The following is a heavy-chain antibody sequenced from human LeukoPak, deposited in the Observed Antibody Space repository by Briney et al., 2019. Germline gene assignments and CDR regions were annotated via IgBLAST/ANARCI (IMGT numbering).Heavy chain of an antibody. CDR2: ISSSSSYI. CDR3: VRDEEVTTVTKFNY. CDR1: GFTFSSYS. J-gene: IGHJ4*02. V-gene: IGHV3-21*01. D-gene: IGHD4-17*01. Sequence: PGGSLRLSCAASGFTFSSYSMNWVRQAPGKGLEWVSSISSSSSYIYYADSVKGRFTISRDNAKNSLYLQMNSLRAEDTAVYYCVRDEEVTTVTKFNYWGQGTLVTVSS.